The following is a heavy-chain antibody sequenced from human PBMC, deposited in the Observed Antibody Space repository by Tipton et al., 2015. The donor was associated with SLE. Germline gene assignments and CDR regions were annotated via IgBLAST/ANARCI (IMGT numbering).Heavy chain of an antibody. D-gene: IGHD3-3*01. J-gene: IGHJ5*02. V-gene: IGHV4-39*07. CDR3: ARRVTIFGVVTSGWFDP. CDR1: GGSISSSSYY. CDR2: IYYSGST. Sequence: TLSLNCTVSGGSISSSSYYWGWIRQPPGKGLEWIGSIYYSGSTYYNPSLKSRVTISVDTSKNQFSLKLSSVTAADTAVYYCARRVTIFGVVTSGWFDPWGQGTLVTVSS.